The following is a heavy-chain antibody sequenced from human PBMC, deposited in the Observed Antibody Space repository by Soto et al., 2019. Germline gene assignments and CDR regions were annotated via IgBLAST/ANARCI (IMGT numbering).Heavy chain of an antibody. CDR2: IIPISDTT. V-gene: IGHV1-69*13. CDR3: ARSQGSSTSLEIYYYYYYGMDV. CDR1: GGTFSSYA. D-gene: IGHD2-2*01. Sequence: SVKVSCKASGGTFSSYAISWVRQAPGQGLERMGGIIPISDTTNYAQKFQGRVTITADESTSTAYMELSSLRSEDSAVYYCARSQGSSTSLEIYYYYYYGMDVWGQGTTVTVSS. J-gene: IGHJ6*02.